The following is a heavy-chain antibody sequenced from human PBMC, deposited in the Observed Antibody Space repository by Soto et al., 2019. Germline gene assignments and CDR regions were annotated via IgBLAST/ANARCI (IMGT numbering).Heavy chain of an antibody. CDR1: GGTFSSYT. J-gene: IGHJ4*02. Sequence: QVQLVQSGAEVKKPGSSVKVSCKASGGTFSSYTISWVRQAPGQGLEWMGRIIPILGIANYAQKFQGRVTINADKSTSTAYMELSSLRSEDTAVYYCARPRGDYYDSSGLFDYWGQGTLVTVAS. V-gene: IGHV1-69*02. CDR2: IIPILGIA. D-gene: IGHD3-22*01. CDR3: ARPRGDYYDSSGLFDY.